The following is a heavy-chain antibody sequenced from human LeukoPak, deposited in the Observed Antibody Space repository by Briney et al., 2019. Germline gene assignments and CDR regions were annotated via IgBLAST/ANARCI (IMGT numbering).Heavy chain of an antibody. V-gene: IGHV3-48*03. CDR1: GFTFSSYE. Sequence: GGSLRLSCAASGFTFSSYEMNWVRQAPGKGLEWVSYISSSGSTIYNADSVKGRFTISRDNAKNSLYLQMNSLRAEDTAVYYCAHWGSSGPFDYWGQGTLVTVSS. J-gene: IGHJ4*02. D-gene: IGHD6-6*01. CDR2: ISSSGSTI. CDR3: AHWGSSGPFDY.